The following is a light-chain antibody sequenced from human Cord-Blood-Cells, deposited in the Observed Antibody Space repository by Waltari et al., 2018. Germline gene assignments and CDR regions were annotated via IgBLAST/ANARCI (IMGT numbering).Light chain of an antibody. V-gene: IGKV1-5*03. CDR2: KAS. CDR1: QSISSW. Sequence: DIQMTQSPSTLSAPVGDRVTITCRASQSISSWLAWYQQKPGKAPKLLIYKASSLESGVPSRFSGSGSGTEFTLTISSLQPDDFATYYCKQYNSYWTFGQGTKVEIK. CDR3: KQYNSYWT. J-gene: IGKJ1*01.